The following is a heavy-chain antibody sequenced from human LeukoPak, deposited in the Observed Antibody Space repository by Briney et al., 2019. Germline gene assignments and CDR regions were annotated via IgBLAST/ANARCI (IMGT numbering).Heavy chain of an antibody. Sequence: GSLRLSCAASGFTFSSYGMHWVRQAPGKGLEWIGEINHSGSTNYNPSLKSRVTISVDTSKNQFSLKLSSVTAADTAVYYCARSFFYDSQRPGGGNYYYYYMDVWGKGTTVTISS. J-gene: IGHJ6*03. CDR3: ARSFFYDSQRPGGGNYYYYYMDV. CDR1: GFTFSSYG. V-gene: IGHV4-34*01. CDR2: INHSGST. D-gene: IGHD3-22*01.